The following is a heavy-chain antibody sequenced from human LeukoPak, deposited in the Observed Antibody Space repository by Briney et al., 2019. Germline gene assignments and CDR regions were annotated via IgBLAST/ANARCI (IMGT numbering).Heavy chain of an antibody. J-gene: IGHJ4*02. CDR1: GRSISSHY. Sequence: SETLSLICTASGRSISSHYWSWIRQPPGKGLEWIGYIYYSGSTNYNPSLKSRVTISVDTSKNQFSLKRSSVTAADTAVYYCARGSGGFDYWGQGTLVTVSS. D-gene: IGHD2-15*01. V-gene: IGHV4-59*11. CDR3: ARGSGGFDY. CDR2: IYYSGST.